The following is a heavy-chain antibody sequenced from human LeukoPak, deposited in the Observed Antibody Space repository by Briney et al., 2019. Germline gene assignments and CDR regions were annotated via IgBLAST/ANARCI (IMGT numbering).Heavy chain of an antibody. J-gene: IGHJ4*02. V-gene: IGHV1-2*02. D-gene: IGHD2-15*01. CDR3: AVYCSGGSCLDY. CDR1: GYTFTGYY. CDR2: INPNSGGT. Sequence: ASVKVSCKASGYTFTGYYMHWVRQAPGQGLEWMGWINPNSGGTNYAQKFQGRVTMTRDTSISTAYMELSRLRSDDTAVYYCAVYCSGGSCLDYWGQGTPVTVSS.